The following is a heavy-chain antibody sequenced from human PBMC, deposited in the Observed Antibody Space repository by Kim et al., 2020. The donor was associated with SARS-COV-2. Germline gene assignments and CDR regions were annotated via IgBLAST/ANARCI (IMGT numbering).Heavy chain of an antibody. V-gene: IGHV4-31*03. J-gene: IGHJ3*02. Sequence: SETLSLTCTVSGGSISSGGYYWSWIRQHPGKGLEWIGYIYYSGSTYYNPPLKSRVTISVDTSKNQFSLKLSSVTAADTAVYYCARDGETPRAFDIWGQGTMVTVSS. CDR1: GGSISSGGYY. CDR2: IYYSGST. CDR3: ARDGETPRAFDI. D-gene: IGHD2-21*01.